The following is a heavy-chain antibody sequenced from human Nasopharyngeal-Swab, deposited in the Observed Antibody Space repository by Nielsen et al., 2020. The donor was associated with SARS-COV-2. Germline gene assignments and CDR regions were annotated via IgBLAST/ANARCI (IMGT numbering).Heavy chain of an antibody. D-gene: IGHD6-19*01. Sequence: ASVKVSCKASGYTFTSYAMHWVRQAPGQRLEWMGWINAGNGNTKYSQKFQGRVTITRDTSASTAYMELSSLRSEDTAVYYCARGVVAVAGPDSDYWGQGTLVTVSS. CDR3: ARGVVAVAGPDSDY. V-gene: IGHV1-3*01. J-gene: IGHJ4*02. CDR2: INAGNGNT. CDR1: GYTFTSYA.